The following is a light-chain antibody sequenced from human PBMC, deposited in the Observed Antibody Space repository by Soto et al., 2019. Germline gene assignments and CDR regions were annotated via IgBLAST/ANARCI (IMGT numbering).Light chain of an antibody. V-gene: IGKV3-15*01. J-gene: IGKJ2*01. CDR3: QQYNNWPREYT. CDR2: GAS. Sequence: EIVMTQSPATLSVSPGERATLSCRASQSVSSNLAWYQQKPGQAPRLLIYGASTRATGIPARFSGSGSGTEFTLTISSLQPEDFAVYYCQQYNNWPREYTFGQGTKLEIK. CDR1: QSVSSN.